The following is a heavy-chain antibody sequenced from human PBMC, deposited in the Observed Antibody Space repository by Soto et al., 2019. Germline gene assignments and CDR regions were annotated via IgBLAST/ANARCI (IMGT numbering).Heavy chain of an antibody. CDR2: INPKSGAT. V-gene: IGHV1-2*02. Sequence: QVRLVQSGPEVRRPGASVTVSCKASGYTFTHYFIHWVRRAPGQGLEWMGYINPKSGATHYSQTFRGGVAMTVDTSTDTASVGLRSLKSDDTAVYFCARVPGHKNSRGDFWGQGTPITVSS. D-gene: IGHD3-10*01. CDR3: ARVPGHKNSRGDF. CDR1: GYTFTHYF. J-gene: IGHJ4*02.